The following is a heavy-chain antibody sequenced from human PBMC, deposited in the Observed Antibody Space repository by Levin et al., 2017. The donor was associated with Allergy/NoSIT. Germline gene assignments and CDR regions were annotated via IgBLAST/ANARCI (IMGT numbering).Heavy chain of an antibody. J-gene: IGHJ4*02. D-gene: IGHD3-22*01. V-gene: IGHV4-61*01. CDR1: GGSVSSGSYY. CDR2: IHYTGST. CDR3: ARDVDYYDSSGYYGGFDY. Sequence: SETLSLTCTVSGGSVSSGSYYWSWIRQPPGKGLEWIAYIHYTGSTNHNPSLKSRVTISVDTSKNQFSLKLSSVTAADTAVYYCARDVDYYDSSGYYGGFDYWGQGTLVTVSS.